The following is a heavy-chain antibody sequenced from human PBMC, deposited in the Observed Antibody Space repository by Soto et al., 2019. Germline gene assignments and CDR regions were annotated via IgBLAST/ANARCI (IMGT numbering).Heavy chain of an antibody. CDR3: GRVGNIFYYYYYMDV. CDR1: GGSFSGYY. V-gene: IGHV4-34*01. D-gene: IGHD3-9*01. Sequence: SETLSLTCTVSGGSFSGYYWSWIRQPPGKGLEWIGEINHSGSTNYNPSLKSRVTISVDTSKNQFSLKLSSVTAADTAVYYCGRVGNIFYYYYYMDVWGKGTTVTVSS. CDR2: INHSGST. J-gene: IGHJ6*03.